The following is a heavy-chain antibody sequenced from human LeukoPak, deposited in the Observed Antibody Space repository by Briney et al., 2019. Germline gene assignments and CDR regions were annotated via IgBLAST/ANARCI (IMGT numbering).Heavy chain of an antibody. Sequence: ASVKVSCKASGYTFTSYGISWVRQAPGQGLEWMGWISAYNGNTNYAQKLQGRVTMTTDTSTSTAYMELRSLRSDDTAVYYCAISNYYDSSGYFLDYWGQGTLVTVSS. J-gene: IGHJ4*02. D-gene: IGHD3-22*01. CDR2: ISAYNGNT. CDR3: AISNYYDSSGYFLDY. CDR1: GYTFTSYG. V-gene: IGHV1-18*01.